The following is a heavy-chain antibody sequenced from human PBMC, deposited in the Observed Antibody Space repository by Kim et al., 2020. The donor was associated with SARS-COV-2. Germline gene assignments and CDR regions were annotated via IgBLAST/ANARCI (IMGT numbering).Heavy chain of an antibody. CDR3: ARHYYDSSGYYFTRYYFDY. D-gene: IGHD3-22*01. J-gene: IGHJ4*02. Sequence: SVKVSCKASGGTFSSYAISWVRQAPGQGLEWMGGIIPILGTANYAQKFQGRVTITADESTSTAYMELSSLRSEDTAVYYCARHYYDSSGYYFTRYYFDYWGQGTLVTVSS. V-gene: IGHV1-69*13. CDR1: GGTFSSYA. CDR2: IIPILGTA.